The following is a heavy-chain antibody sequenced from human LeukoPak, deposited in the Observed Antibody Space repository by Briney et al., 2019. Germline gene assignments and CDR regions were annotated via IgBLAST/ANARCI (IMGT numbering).Heavy chain of an antibody. CDR3: ARALVGAMETFDY. J-gene: IGHJ4*02. Sequence: GSLRLSCAASGFTFSSYGMGWVRQAPGKGLEWVSAISGSGGSTYYADSVKGRFTISRDNSKNTLYLQMNSLRAEDTAVYYCARALVGAMETFDYWGQGTLVTVSS. CDR1: GFTFSSYG. V-gene: IGHV3-23*01. D-gene: IGHD1-26*01. CDR2: ISGSGGST.